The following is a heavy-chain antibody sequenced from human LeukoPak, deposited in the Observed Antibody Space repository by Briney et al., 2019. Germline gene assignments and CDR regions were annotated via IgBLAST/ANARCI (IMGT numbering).Heavy chain of an antibody. D-gene: IGHD2-8*01. Sequence: GASVKVSCKASGGTFSSYAISWVRQAPGQGLEWMGGIIPIFGTANYAQKFQGRVTITADKSTSTAYMELSSLRSEDTAVYYCASYLHCTNGVCYERPSKSLDYWGQGTLVTVSS. CDR3: ASYLHCTNGVCYERPSKSLDY. CDR1: GGTFSSYA. J-gene: IGHJ4*02. CDR2: IIPIFGTA. V-gene: IGHV1-69*06.